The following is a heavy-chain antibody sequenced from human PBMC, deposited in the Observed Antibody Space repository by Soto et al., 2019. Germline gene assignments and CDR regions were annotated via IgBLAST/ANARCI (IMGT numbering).Heavy chain of an antibody. J-gene: IGHJ4*02. V-gene: IGHV3-21*01. CDR1: GFTFSSYS. Sequence: GGSLRLSCAASGFTFSSYSMNWVRQAPGKGLEWVSSISSCSSYIYYADSVKGRFTISRDNAKNSLYLQMNSLRAEDTAVYYCARPNAVAAFFDYWGQGTLVTVSS. CDR3: ARPNAVAAFFDY. D-gene: IGHD2-15*01. CDR2: ISSCSSYI.